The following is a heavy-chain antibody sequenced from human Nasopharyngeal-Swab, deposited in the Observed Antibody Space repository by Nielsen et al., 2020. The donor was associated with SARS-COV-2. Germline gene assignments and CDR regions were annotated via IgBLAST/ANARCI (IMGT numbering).Heavy chain of an antibody. CDR2: IHNSGST. CDR3: ARHGTWLQYGFDS. J-gene: IGHJ4*02. D-gene: IGHD5-24*01. Sequence: WIRQPTGKGLEWIASIHNSGSTHFNPSFASRVTISGDASKRQFSLRLSSVTTADTAVYYCARHGTWLQYGFDSWDQGTLVTVSS. V-gene: IGHV4-39*01.